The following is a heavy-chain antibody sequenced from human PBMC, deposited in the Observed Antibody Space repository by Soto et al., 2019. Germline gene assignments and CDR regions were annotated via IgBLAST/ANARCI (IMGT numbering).Heavy chain of an antibody. J-gene: IGHJ3*02. D-gene: IGHD3-22*01. V-gene: IGHV5-51*01. Sequence: PGESLKISCKGSGYSFPKYYIGWVRQMPGKDLEWMAIIYPDDSDTRYSPSFQGQVTISADKSISTAYLQWSSLKASDTAMYYCARHYYDSSVLFDIWGQGTMVTVSS. CDR1: GYSFPKYY. CDR2: IYPDDSDT. CDR3: ARHYYDSSVLFDI.